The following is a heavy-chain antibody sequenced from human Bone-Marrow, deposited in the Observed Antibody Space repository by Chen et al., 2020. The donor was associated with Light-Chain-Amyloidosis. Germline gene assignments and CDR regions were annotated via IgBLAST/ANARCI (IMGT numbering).Heavy chain of an antibody. D-gene: IGHD2-2*01. CDR1: GFTFSSFT. CDR2: ISSSGNYI. J-gene: IGHJ4*02. CDR3: AKDRCTSISCSDFDY. V-gene: IGHV3-21*01. Sequence: EVQLAESGGGLVKPGGSLRLSCAASGFTFSSFTMDWVRQAPGKGLEWVSSISSSGNYIYYADSVKGRFTISRDNAKNSLYLQMNSLRAEDTAVYYCAKDRCTSISCSDFDYWGQGTLVTVSS.